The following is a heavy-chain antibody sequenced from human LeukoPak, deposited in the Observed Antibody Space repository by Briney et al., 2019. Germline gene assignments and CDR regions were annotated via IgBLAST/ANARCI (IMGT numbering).Heavy chain of an antibody. Sequence: SETLSLTCAVYGGSFSGYYWSWIRQPPGKGLEWIGEINHSGSTNYNPSLKSRVTISVDTSKNQFSLKLSSVTAADTAVYYCARGPAGAYYYGSGSYNFDYWGQGTLVTVSS. D-gene: IGHD3-10*01. CDR3: ARGPAGAYYYGSGSYNFDY. V-gene: IGHV4-34*01. CDR1: GGSFSGYY. J-gene: IGHJ4*02. CDR2: INHSGST.